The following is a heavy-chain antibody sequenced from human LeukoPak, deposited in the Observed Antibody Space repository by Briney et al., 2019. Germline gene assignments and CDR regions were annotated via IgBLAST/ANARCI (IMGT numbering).Heavy chain of an antibody. CDR1: GYSISSGYY. Sequence: SETLSLTCTVSGYSISSGYYWGWIRQPPGKGLEWIGSIYHSGSTYYNPSLKSRVTISVDTSKNQFSLKLSSVTAADTAVYYCAIAAAGLAGEWFDPWGQGTLVTVSS. D-gene: IGHD6-13*01. CDR2: IYHSGST. V-gene: IGHV4-38-2*02. J-gene: IGHJ5*02. CDR3: AIAAAGLAGEWFDP.